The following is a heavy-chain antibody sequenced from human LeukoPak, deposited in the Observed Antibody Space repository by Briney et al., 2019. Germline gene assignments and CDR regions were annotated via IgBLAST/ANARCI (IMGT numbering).Heavy chain of an antibody. D-gene: IGHD2-15*01. CDR3: ARDCSGGSCYFSLWWYFDL. V-gene: IGHV3-30*02. Sequence: GGSLRLSCAASGFTFSSYGMHWVRQAPGKGLEWVAFIRYDGSNKYYADSVKGRFTISRDNSKNTLYLQMNSLRAEDTAVYYCARDCSGGSCYFSLWWYFDLWGRGTLVTVSS. J-gene: IGHJ2*01. CDR1: GFTFSSYG. CDR2: IRYDGSNK.